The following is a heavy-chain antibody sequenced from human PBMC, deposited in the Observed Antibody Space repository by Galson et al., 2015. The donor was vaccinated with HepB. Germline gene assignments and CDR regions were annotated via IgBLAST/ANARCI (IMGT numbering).Heavy chain of an antibody. V-gene: IGHV1-69*04. Sequence: SVKVSCKASGGTFSSYAISWVRHAPGQGLEWMGRIIPILGIANYAQKFQGRVTITADKSTSTAYMELSSLRSEDTAVYYCARGALAYSILTYYYYGMDVWGQGTTVTVSS. J-gene: IGHJ6*02. CDR2: IIPILGIA. CDR3: ARGALAYSILTYYYYGMDV. D-gene: IGHD2-15*01. CDR1: GGTFSSYA.